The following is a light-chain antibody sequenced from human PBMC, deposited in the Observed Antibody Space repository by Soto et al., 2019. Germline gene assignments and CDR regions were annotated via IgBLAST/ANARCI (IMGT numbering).Light chain of an antibody. CDR2: LGS. V-gene: IGKV2-28*01. CDR3: MHAIHAPRT. J-gene: IGKJ1*01. CDR1: QSLLHSNGNIY. Sequence: DIVLTQSPLSLPVTPGEPASISCRSSQSLLHSNGNIYLDWYLQKPGQSPQLLIYLGSIRTSGHPDRVSGSSASTDFTLKITSVKAEDVGVYYCMHAIHAPRTFGLGTKVEIK.